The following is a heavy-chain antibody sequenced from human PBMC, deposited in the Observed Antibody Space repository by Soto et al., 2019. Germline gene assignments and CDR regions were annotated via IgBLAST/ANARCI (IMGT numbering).Heavy chain of an antibody. D-gene: IGHD6-13*01. V-gene: IGHV3-30-3*01. CDR2: ISYDGSNK. CDR3: ARDRIAAAGIVGY. CDR1: GFTFSSYA. Sequence: QVQLVESGGGVVQPGRSLRLSCAASGFTFSSYAMHWVRQAPGKGLEWVAVISYDGSNKYYADSVKGRFTISRGNSKNTLYLQMNSLRAEDTAVYYCARDRIAAAGIVGYWGQGTLVTVSS. J-gene: IGHJ4*02.